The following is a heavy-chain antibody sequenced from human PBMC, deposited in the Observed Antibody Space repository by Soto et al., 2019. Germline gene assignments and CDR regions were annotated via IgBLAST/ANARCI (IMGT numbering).Heavy chain of an antibody. J-gene: IGHJ6*02. CDR1: GGSFSGYY. CDR2: INHSGST. D-gene: IGHD6-6*01. CDR3: ARSPPSIAARPTPEHYGMDV. V-gene: IGHV4-34*01. Sequence: PSETPSLTCAVYGGSFSGYYWSWIRQPPGNGLEWIAEINHSGSTNYNPSLKSRVTISVDTSKNQFSLKLSSVTAADTAVYYCARSPPSIAARPTPEHYGMDVWRQGTTVPVSS.